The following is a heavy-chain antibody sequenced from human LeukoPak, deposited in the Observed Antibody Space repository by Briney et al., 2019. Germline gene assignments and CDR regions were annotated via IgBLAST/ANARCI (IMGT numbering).Heavy chain of an antibody. V-gene: IGHV3-30*12. CDR3: ARDGAFGSGDKKGLDT. J-gene: IGHJ5*01. CDR2: IWYDGSHT. D-gene: IGHD3-10*01. CDR1: GFSFSNYG. Sequence: GGSLRLSCTASGFSFSNYGMHWVRQASGKGLEWLALIWYDGSHTTHADSVKGRLTISRDNSKNTLYLQMNSLRAEDTAMYYCARDGAFGSGDKKGLDTRGHGTLVTVSS.